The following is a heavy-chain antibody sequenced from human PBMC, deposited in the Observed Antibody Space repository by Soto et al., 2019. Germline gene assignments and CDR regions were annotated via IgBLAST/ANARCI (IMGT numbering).Heavy chain of an antibody. J-gene: IGHJ1*01. V-gene: IGHV3-30*18. CDR1: GFTFSSYG. Sequence: QVQLVESGGGVVQPGRSLRLSCAASGFTFSSYGMHWVRQAPGKGLEWVAVISYDGSDKYYADSVKGRFTISRDNSNKPLYLQMDSLRAEETAVYYCAKGVVVANTYFPQWGQGTLVTVSS. CDR2: ISYDGSDK. D-gene: IGHD2-15*01. CDR3: AKGVVVANTYFPQ.